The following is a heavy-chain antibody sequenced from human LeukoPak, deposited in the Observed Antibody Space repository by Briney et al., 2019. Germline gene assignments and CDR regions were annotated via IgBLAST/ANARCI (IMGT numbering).Heavy chain of an antibody. CDR3: ANSRRHTLTTWGNYSYYMDV. CDR2: ITSSSSYI. J-gene: IGHJ6*03. CDR1: GFTFSAYS. V-gene: IGHV3-21*01. Sequence: PGGSLRLSCAASGFTFSAYSMNWVRQAPGKGLEWVSSITSSSSYIYYADSVKGRFTISRDNAKNSLYLQMNSLRAEDTAVYYCANSRRHTLTTWGNYSYYMDVWGKGTTVTISS. D-gene: IGHD3-9*01.